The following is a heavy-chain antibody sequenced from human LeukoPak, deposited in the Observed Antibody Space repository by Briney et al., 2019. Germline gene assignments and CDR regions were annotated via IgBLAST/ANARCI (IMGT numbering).Heavy chain of an antibody. D-gene: IGHD3-10*01. CDR2: ISSGSGYI. Sequence: GGSLRLSCAASGFTFSTYSMNWVRQAPGKGLEWVSSISSGSGYIDYEDSVKGRFTISRDNPRNSLHLQMNSLRADDTAVYYCARVGYYASGPFSYFDYWGQGTLVTVSS. CDR1: GFTFSTYS. CDR3: ARVGYYASGPFSYFDY. J-gene: IGHJ4*02. V-gene: IGHV3-21*01.